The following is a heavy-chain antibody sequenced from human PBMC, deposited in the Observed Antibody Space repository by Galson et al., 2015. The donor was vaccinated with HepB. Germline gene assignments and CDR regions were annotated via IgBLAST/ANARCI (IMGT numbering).Heavy chain of an antibody. V-gene: IGHV3-43*01. CDR2: ISWDGGST. CDR3: AKELTPYYYYYGMDV. D-gene: IGHD2-15*01. J-gene: IGHJ6*02. Sequence: SLRLSCAASGITFSGYWMHWVRQAPGKGLEWVSLISWDGGSTYYADSVKGRFTISRDNSKNSLYLQMNSLRTEDTALYCCAKELTPYYYYYGMDVWGQGTTVTVSS. CDR1: GITFSGYW.